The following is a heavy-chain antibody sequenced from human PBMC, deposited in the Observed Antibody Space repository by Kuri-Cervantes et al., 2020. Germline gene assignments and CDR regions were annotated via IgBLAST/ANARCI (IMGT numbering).Heavy chain of an antibody. CDR2: IYPGDSDT. CDR1: EYSFTSFW. CDR3: ARHDPYKGHHCDI. Sequence: GESLKISCKGSEYSFTSFWIAWVRQMPGKGLEWMGIIYPGDSDTRYSPSFQGQVTISVDKSISTAYLQWSTLKASDTAMYYCARHDPYKGHHCDIWGQGTVVTVSS. D-gene: IGHD1-1*01. J-gene: IGHJ3*02. V-gene: IGHV5-51*01.